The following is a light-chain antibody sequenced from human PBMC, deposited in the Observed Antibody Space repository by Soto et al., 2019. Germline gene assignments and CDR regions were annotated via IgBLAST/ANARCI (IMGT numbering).Light chain of an antibody. V-gene: IGKV3-15*01. Sequence: ETVMTQSPATLSLSPGGRVTLTCWASQSVSTNLAWYQQKPGQAPRLLIYGASTRATDIPARFSGSGSGTEVTLPISSLQSEEFAVDYYQQYNNWPPLTFGGGTKVVIK. J-gene: IGKJ4*01. CDR2: GAS. CDR1: QSVSTN. CDR3: QQYNNWPPLT.